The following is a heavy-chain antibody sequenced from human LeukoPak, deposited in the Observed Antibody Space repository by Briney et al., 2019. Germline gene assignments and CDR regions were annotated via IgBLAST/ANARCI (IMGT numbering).Heavy chain of an antibody. CDR3: AREGQSTAFDY. Sequence: GGSLRLSCAASGFTVSINYMNWVRQAPGKGLEWVSIIYSGGSTYYADSVKGRFTISRDNSKNTLYLQMNSLRAEDTAVYYCAREGQSTAFDYWGQGTLVTVSS. D-gene: IGHD5-18*01. CDR1: GFTVSINY. J-gene: IGHJ4*02. V-gene: IGHV3-53*01. CDR2: IYSGGST.